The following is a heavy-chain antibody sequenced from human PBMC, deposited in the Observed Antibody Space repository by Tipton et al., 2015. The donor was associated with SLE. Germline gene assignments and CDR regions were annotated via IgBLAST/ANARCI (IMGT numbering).Heavy chain of an antibody. CDR3: ARTVVPDVMGAFDI. CDR1: GGSLSSDY. D-gene: IGHD2-2*01. V-gene: IGHV4-4*07. CDR2: LHFSGLT. Sequence: TLSLTCTVSGGSLSSDYWCWFRQPAGKGLEWIGRLHFSGLTRYNPSLQSRLTMSLDTSQNQLSLKLSSMTAADTAVYYCARTVVPDVMGAFDIWGQGTMVTVSS. J-gene: IGHJ3*02.